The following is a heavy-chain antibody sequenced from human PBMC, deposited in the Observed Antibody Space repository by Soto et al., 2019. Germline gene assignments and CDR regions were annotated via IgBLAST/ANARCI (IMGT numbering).Heavy chain of an antibody. J-gene: IGHJ3*02. CDR2: ISGSGGST. D-gene: IGHD2-15*01. Sequence: GGSLRLSCAASGFTFSSYAMSWVRQAPGKGLEWVSAISGSGGSTYYADSVKGRFTISRDNSKNTLYLQMNSLRAEDTAVYYCAKDLEDIVVVVAAMSAFDIWGQGTMVTVSS. CDR3: AKDLEDIVVVVAAMSAFDI. V-gene: IGHV3-23*01. CDR1: GFTFSSYA.